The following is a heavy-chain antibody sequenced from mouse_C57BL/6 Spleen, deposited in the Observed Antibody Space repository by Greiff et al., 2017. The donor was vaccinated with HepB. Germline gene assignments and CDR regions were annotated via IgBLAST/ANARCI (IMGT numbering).Heavy chain of an antibody. Sequence: VKLQESGAELVKPGASVKISCKASGYAFSSYWMNWVKQRPGKGLEWIGQIYPGDGDTNYNGKFKGKATLTADKSSSTAYMQLSSLTSEDSAVYFCARDSKFAYWGQGTLVTVSA. CDR1: GYAFSSYW. J-gene: IGHJ3*01. CDR3: ARDSKFAY. D-gene: IGHD2-5*01. CDR2: IYPGDGDT. V-gene: IGHV1-80*01.